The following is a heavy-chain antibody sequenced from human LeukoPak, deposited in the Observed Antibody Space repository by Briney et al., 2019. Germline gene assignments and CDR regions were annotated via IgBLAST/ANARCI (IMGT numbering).Heavy chain of an antibody. Sequence: ASVKVSCKASGYTFTSYGISWVRQAPGQGLEWMGWISAYNGNTNYAQKLQGRVTMTTDTSTSTAYMELRSLRSDDTAVYYCARDFRYCSSTSCQPQDYWGQGTLVTVSS. D-gene: IGHD2-2*01. J-gene: IGHJ4*02. CDR2: ISAYNGNT. CDR3: ARDFRYCSSTSCQPQDY. V-gene: IGHV1-18*01. CDR1: GYTFTSYG.